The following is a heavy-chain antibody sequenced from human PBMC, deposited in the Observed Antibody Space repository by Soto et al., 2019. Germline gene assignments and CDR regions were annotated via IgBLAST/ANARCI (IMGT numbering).Heavy chain of an antibody. V-gene: IGHV3-64*01. CDR1: GFTFSNYA. J-gene: IGHJ6*03. D-gene: IGHD1-7*01. CDR3: ARRENSHCYYQAV. CDR2: ISSNEVGT. Sequence: PGGSLRLSCAASGFTFSNYAMDWVRQAPGKVLEYVSGISSNEVGTYYANSVKDRFTISRDNSKNTLYLQMGSLRAEDMAVYYCARRENSHCYYQAVWGKGTSVTVSS.